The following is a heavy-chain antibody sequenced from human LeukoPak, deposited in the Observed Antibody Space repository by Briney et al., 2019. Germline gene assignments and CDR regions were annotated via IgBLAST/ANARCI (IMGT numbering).Heavy chain of an antibody. CDR1: GGSFSGYY. J-gene: IGHJ6*02. V-gene: IGHV4-34*01. D-gene: IGHD5-18*01. Sequence: PSETLSLTCAVYGGSFSGYYWSWIRQPPGKGLEWIGEINHSGSTNYNPSLKSRVTISVDTSKNQFSLKLSSVTAADTAVYYCARRGYSYGLRGYYYGMDVWGQGTTVIVSS. CDR3: ARRGYSYGLRGYYYGMDV. CDR2: INHSGST.